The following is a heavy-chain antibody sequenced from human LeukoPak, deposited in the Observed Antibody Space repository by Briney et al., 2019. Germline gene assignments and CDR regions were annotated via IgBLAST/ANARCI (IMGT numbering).Heavy chain of an antibody. CDR2: ISGSDDST. V-gene: IGHV3-23*01. CDR1: GFTFSSYV. CDR3: AKDPYSSGPYNWFDP. J-gene: IGHJ5*02. D-gene: IGHD6-19*01. Sequence: GGSLRLSCAASGFTFSSYVMSWVRQAPGKGLEWVSAISGSDDSTYYADSVKGLFTISRDNSKNTLYLQMNRLRAEDTAVYYCAKDPYSSGPYNWFDPWGQGTLVTVSS.